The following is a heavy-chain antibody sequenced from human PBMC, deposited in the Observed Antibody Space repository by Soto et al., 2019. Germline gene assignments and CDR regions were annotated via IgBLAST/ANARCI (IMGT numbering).Heavy chain of an antibody. V-gene: IGHV1-18*01. Sequence: QVQLVQSGAEVKKPGASVKVSCKASGYTFTSYGISWVRQAPGQGLEWMGWISAYNGNTNYAQKLQGRVTMTRDTSTSTASMELRSLRADDTAVYYCARDAQGVFLHYWGQGTLVTVSS. D-gene: IGHD3-16*01. J-gene: IGHJ4*02. CDR1: GYTFTSYG. CDR3: ARDAQGVFLHY. CDR2: ISAYNGNT.